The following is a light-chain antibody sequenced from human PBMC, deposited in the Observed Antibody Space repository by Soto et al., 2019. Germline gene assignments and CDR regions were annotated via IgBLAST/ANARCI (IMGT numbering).Light chain of an antibody. V-gene: IGKV1-5*01. CDR1: QNIRSR. CDR2: DAS. CDR3: QQYYNWPRT. J-gene: IGKJ5*01. Sequence: DIQMTQSPSTLSGSVGDRVTITCRASQNIRSRLAWFQQKPGKAPKLLIYDASGLESGVPQRFSGSGSGTEFTLTINSLQAEDCAVYYCQQYYNWPRTFGQGTQLEIK.